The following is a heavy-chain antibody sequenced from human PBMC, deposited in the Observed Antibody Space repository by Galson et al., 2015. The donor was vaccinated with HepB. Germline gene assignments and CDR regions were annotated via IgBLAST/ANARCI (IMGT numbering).Heavy chain of an antibody. CDR3: AKGFMGRFLEWLSNYYYYYGMDV. Sequence: SLRLSCAASGFTFSRYAMSWVRQAPGKGLEWVSVISGSGGSTNYADSVKGRFTISRDNSKNTLYLEMNSLRAEDTAGYYCAKGFMGRFLEWLSNYYYYYGMDVWGQGTTVIVSS. CDR1: GFTFSRYA. CDR2: ISGSGGST. D-gene: IGHD3-3*01. V-gene: IGHV3-23*01. J-gene: IGHJ6*02.